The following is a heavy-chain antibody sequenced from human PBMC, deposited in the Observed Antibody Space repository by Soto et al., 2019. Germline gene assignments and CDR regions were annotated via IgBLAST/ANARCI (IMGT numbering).Heavy chain of an antibody. CDR2: INPNSGGT. D-gene: IGHD1-20*01. CDR1: GYNFTGFY. J-gene: IGHJ3*02. Sequence: GASVKVSCKASGYNFTGFYLHWVRQAPGQGLEWMGWINPNSGGTKFAEKFQGRVTMTRDTSISTAYMELSRLRSDDTAVFYCAREDNSNLRDAFDIWGQGTMVTVSS. CDR3: AREDNSNLRDAFDI. V-gene: IGHV1-2*02.